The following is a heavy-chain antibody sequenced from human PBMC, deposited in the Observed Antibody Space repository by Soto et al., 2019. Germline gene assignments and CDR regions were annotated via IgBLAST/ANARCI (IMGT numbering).Heavy chain of an antibody. D-gene: IGHD6-19*01. CDR1: GGPISSYY. J-gene: IGHJ4*02. CDR2: IYYSGST. V-gene: IGHV4-59*01. CDR3: ARASSGWPPRLYY. Sequence: QVQLQESGPGLVKPSETLSLNCTVSGGPISSYYWSWIRQSPGKGLEWIGYIYYSGSTNYNPSLKSRVTISVDTSKNQCSLELSSVTAADTAVYYCARASSGWPPRLYYWGQGTLVTVSS.